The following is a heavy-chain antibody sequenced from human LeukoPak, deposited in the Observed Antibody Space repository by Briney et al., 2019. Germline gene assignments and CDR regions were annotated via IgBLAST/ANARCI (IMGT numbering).Heavy chain of an antibody. CDR3: ARVVFSYDSSGYYYVSPYWYFDL. Sequence: SETLSLTCTVSGGSISSGGYYWSWIRQHPGKGLEWIGYIYYSGSTYYNLSLKSRVTISVDTSKNQFSLKLSSVTAADTAVYYCARVVFSYDSSGYYYVSPYWYFDLWGRGTLVTVSS. D-gene: IGHD3-22*01. J-gene: IGHJ2*01. V-gene: IGHV4-31*03. CDR1: GGSISSGGYY. CDR2: IYYSGST.